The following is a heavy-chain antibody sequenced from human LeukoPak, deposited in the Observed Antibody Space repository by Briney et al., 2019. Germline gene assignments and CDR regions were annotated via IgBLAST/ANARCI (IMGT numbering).Heavy chain of an antibody. D-gene: IGHD3-22*01. CDR2: IRYDGTNK. CDR3: AKDRYDSLSFLGDY. Sequence: GGSLRLSCAASGFTFSHYGMHWVRQAPGKGLEWVAFIRYDGTNKYYADSVKGRFTISRDNSKNTLYLQMNSLRAEDTAVYYCAKDRYDSLSFLGDYWGQGTLVTVSS. V-gene: IGHV3-30*02. J-gene: IGHJ4*02. CDR1: GFTFSHYG.